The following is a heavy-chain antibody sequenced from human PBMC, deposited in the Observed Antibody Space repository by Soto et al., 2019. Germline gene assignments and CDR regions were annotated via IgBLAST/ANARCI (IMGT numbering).Heavy chain of an antibody. J-gene: IGHJ5*02. CDR2: IYHSGNT. D-gene: IGHD2-2*01. CDR3: ARDSRTVCSSTDCFMS. V-gene: IGHV4-4*02. CDR1: GDSISSGAW. Sequence: QVQLQESGPGLVKASETLSLTCAVSGDSISSGAWWSWVRQSPGKGLQWIGEIYHSGNTRNNPSLKSRVTMSFDNSNNQFSLNLMSVTAADTATYYCARDSRTVCSSTDCFMSWGRGILVPVSS.